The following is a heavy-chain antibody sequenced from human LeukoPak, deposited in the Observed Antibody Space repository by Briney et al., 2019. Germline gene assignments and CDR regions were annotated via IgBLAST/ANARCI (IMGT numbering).Heavy chain of an antibody. CDR3: AKGQGGRYYFDD. CDR2: IWFDGSNI. D-gene: IGHD1-26*01. CDR1: GFDFSTYG. V-gene: IGHV3-30*02. J-gene: IGHJ4*02. Sequence: GGSLRLSCVASGFDFSTYGMHWVRQAPGMGLEWVTSIWFDGSNIHYADSVKGRVIISRDNSKNTLNLQMNSLTADDTAVYYCAKGQGGRYYFDDWGQGTLITVSS.